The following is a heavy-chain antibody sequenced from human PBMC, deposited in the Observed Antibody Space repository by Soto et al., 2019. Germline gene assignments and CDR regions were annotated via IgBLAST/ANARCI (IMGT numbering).Heavy chain of an antibody. V-gene: IGHV3-30-3*01. CDR3: ASSSGWYWAFDY. CDR2: ISYDGSNK. CDR1: GFTFSSYA. D-gene: IGHD6-19*01. J-gene: IGHJ4*02. Sequence: QVQLVESGGGVVQPGRSLRLSCAASGFTFSSYAMHWVRQAPCKGLEWVAVISYDGSNKYYADSVKGRFTISRDNSKNTLYLQMNSLRAEDMAVYYCASSSGWYWAFDYWGQGTLVTVSS.